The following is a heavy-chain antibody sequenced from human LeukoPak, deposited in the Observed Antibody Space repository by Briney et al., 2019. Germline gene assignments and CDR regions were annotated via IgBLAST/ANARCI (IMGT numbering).Heavy chain of an antibody. CDR3: ARDSGSYPGAFDI. J-gene: IGHJ3*02. CDR2: IIPIFGTA. D-gene: IGHD1-26*01. V-gene: IGHV1-69*01. Sequence: GGSLRLSCVASGFTFSSYAISWVRQAPGQGLEWMGGIIPIFGTANYAQKFQGRVTITADESTSTAYMELSSLRSEDTAVYYCARDSGSYPGAFDIWGQGTMVTVSS. CDR1: GFTFSSYA.